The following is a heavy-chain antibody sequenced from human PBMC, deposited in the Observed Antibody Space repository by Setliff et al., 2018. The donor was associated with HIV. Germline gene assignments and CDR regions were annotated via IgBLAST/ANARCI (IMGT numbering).Heavy chain of an antibody. D-gene: IGHD2-2*01. J-gene: IGHJ3*02. CDR1: GGSISSGDYY. V-gene: IGHV4-30-4*08. CDR2: VYYSGST. CDR3: ARDGCTSTSCYFIRAFDT. Sequence: SETLSLTCAVSGGSISSGDYYWSWIRQPPGKGLEWIVYVYYSGSTYDNPSLKSRVIISVDTSKNQFSLKLSSVTAADTAVYYCARDGCTSTSCYFIRAFDTWGQGTMVTVS.